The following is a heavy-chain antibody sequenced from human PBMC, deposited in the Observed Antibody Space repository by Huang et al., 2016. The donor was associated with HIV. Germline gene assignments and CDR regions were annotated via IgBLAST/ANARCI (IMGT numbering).Heavy chain of an antibody. CDR3: ATVDYYDTSGPQRGYFDN. Sequence: QVQLVQSGAEVKKPGASVKVSCKASGGSFRNFAIGWVRQAPGQGLEGVGGISPTLGTANYAKKCQGRVTIIADESTSTAYMELSSLRSEDTSVYYCATVDYYDTSGPQRGYFDNWGQGTLVTVSS. CDR1: GGSFRNFA. CDR2: ISPTLGTA. D-gene: IGHD3-22*01. J-gene: IGHJ4*02. V-gene: IGHV1-69*01.